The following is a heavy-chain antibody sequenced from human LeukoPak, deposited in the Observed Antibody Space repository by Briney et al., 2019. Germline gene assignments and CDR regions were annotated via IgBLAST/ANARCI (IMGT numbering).Heavy chain of an antibody. Sequence: SETLSLTCAVYGGSFSGYYWSWIRQPPEKGLEWIGEITHSGSTNYNPSLKSRVTISVDTSKNQFSLKLNSVTAADTAVYYCARGTRAYYDFWSGPPYLYWGQGTLVTVSS. CDR3: ARGTRAYYDFWSGPPYLY. J-gene: IGHJ4*02. CDR2: ITHSGST. D-gene: IGHD3-3*01. V-gene: IGHV4-34*01. CDR1: GGSFSGYY.